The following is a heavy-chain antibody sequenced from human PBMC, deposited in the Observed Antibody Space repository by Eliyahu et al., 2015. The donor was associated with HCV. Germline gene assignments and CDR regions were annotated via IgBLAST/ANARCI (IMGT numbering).Heavy chain of an antibody. CDR3: TTGAPGGFDYYLDV. D-gene: IGHD3-10*01. CDR1: GFTFXKAW. J-gene: IGHJ6*03. CDR2: IKSKTDGGTT. Sequence: EVQLVESGGGLVKPGGSLRLSCAASGFTFXKAWMSWVRQAPXKGXXWMGRIKSKTDGGTTDYAAPVKGRFTISRDDSKSTLYLQMNSLKTEDTAVYYCTTGAPGGFDYYLDVWGQGTTVTVSS. V-gene: IGHV3-15*01.